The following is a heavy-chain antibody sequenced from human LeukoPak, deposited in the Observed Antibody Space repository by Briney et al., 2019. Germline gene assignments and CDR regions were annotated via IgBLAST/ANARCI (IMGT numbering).Heavy chain of an antibody. CDR1: GGSISSYF. V-gene: IGHV4-59*01. D-gene: IGHD2-15*01. Sequence: SETLSLTCTLSGGSISSYFWSWIRQPPAKKLEWIGYIYYSGRTNYNPSLKSRVTISVDTSKNQFSLKLSSMTAADTAIYYCARAVVVAATVKWFDPWGQGTLVTVSS. J-gene: IGHJ5*02. CDR3: ARAVVVAATVKWFDP. CDR2: IYYSGRT.